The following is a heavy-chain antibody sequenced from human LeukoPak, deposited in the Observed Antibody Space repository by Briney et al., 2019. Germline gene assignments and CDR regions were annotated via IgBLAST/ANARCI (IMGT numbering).Heavy chain of an antibody. CDR2: INPNSGGT. J-gene: IGHJ4*02. D-gene: IGHD2-8*01. V-gene: IGHV1-2*06. Sequence: KVSXKASGYTFTGHYLHWMRQAPGQGLEWMGRINPNSGGTNYAQKFQGRVTMTRDTSISTAYMELSRLRSDDTAVYYCARDGDGVGDYWGQGTLVTVSS. CDR3: ARDGDGVGDY. CDR1: GYTFTGHY.